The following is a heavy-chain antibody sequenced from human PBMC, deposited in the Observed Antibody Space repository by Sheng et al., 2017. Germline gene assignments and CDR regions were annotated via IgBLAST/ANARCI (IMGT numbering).Heavy chain of an antibody. D-gene: IGHD2-15*01. Sequence: EVQLVESGGGLVQPGGSLRLSCAASASFSSFEMNWVRQTPGRGLEWLSYIGPSGRPIYYADSVKGRFTISRDNAKNSLYLQMNSLRAEDTAVYYCARGPYDCSGGTCRDYWGQGTLVTVSS. V-gene: IGHV3-48*03. CDR1: ASFSSFE. CDR2: IGPSGRPI. CDR3: ARGPYDCSGGTCRDY. J-gene: IGHJ4*02.